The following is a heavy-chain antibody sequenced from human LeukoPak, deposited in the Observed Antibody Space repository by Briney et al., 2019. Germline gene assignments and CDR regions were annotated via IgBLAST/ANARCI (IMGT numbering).Heavy chain of an antibody. D-gene: IGHD3-22*01. CDR2: IDPSDSYT. CDR1: GFTFTSYW. CDR3: ARTGDSSGYHNLGYYYYGMDV. Sequence: GGSLRLSCAASGFTFTSYWISWVRQMPGKGLEWMGRIDPSDSYTNYSPSFQGHVTISADKSISTAYLQWSSLKASDTAMYYCARTGDSSGYHNLGYYYYGMDVWGQGTTVTVSS. V-gene: IGHV5-10-1*01. J-gene: IGHJ6*02.